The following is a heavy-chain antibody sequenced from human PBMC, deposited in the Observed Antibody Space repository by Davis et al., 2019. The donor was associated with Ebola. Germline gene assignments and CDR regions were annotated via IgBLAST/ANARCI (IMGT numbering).Heavy chain of an antibody. CDR1: GFTFSNYA. D-gene: IGHD1-26*01. V-gene: IGHV3-23*01. J-gene: IGHJ6*04. CDR2: ISTRDSVT. CDR3: ARGESGSYEVLYYYYGMDV. Sequence: GESLKISCTASGFTFSNYAMSWVRQAPGKGLEWVSTISTRDSVTYYADSVKGRFAISRDNSKNTLSLQMNSLRAEDTAVYYCARGESGSYEVLYYYYGMDVWGKGTTVTVSS.